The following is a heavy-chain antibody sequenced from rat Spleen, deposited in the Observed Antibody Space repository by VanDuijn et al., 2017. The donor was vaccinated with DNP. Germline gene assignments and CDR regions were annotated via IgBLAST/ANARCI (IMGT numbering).Heavy chain of an antibody. V-gene: IGHV5-29*01. CDR1: GFTFNDYY. CDR2: ISYNGGTP. J-gene: IGHJ2*01. CDR3: ARQDPFDY. Sequence: EVQLVESDGGLVQPGRSLKLSCAVSGFTFNDYYMAWVRQAPAKGLEWVATISYNGGTPYYRDSVKGRFTISRDNAKSTLYLQMDSLRSEDTATYYCARQDPFDYWGQGVMVTVSS.